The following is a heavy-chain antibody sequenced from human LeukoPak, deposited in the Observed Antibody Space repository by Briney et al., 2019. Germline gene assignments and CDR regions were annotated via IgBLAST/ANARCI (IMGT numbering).Heavy chain of an antibody. CDR3: ARGQVPAARGYNWFDP. J-gene: IGHJ5*02. CDR2: INARGDT. Sequence: PSETLSLTCAVYGWSFQDYYWNWIRQPPGKGLEWIGEINARGDTNLNPSLKSRVTISVDTSKNQFSLRLTSMIAADTAVYYCARGQVPAARGYNWFDPWGLGTLVTVSS. CDR1: GWSFQDYY. D-gene: IGHD2-2*01. V-gene: IGHV4-34*01.